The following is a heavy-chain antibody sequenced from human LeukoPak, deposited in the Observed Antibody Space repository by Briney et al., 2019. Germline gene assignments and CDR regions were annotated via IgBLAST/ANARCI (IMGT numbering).Heavy chain of an antibody. Sequence: PSETLSLTCTVSGDSVSSGNYYWSWIRQPPGKGLEWIGYIYYSGSTNYNPSLKSRVTISVDTSKNQFSLSLSTVTAADTAVYYCARWSHGIAVAHDYWGQGTLVTVSS. D-gene: IGHD6-19*01. CDR1: GDSVSSGNYY. J-gene: IGHJ4*02. CDR2: IYYSGST. V-gene: IGHV4-61*01. CDR3: ARWSHGIAVAHDY.